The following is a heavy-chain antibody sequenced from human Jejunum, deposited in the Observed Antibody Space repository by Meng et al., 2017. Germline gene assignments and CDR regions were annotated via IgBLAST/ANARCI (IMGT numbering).Heavy chain of an antibody. Sequence: QEHRGECGGGVVQSGTSLRLSCVASGFIFRSYGMHWVRQAPGKGLEWVGVIWYDGSKTYYADSVKGRFSISRDNSKNTVYLQMNSLRVEDTAVYYCARYRSGSSDYWGPGTLVTVSS. D-gene: IGHD3-10*01. CDR3: ARYRSGSSDY. CDR1: GFIFRSYG. J-gene: IGHJ4*02. V-gene: IGHV3-33*01. CDR2: IWYDGSKT.